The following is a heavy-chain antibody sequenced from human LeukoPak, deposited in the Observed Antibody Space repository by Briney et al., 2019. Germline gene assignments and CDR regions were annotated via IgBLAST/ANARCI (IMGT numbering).Heavy chain of an antibody. CDR3: ARSKVVPAAIGYYYYMDV. CDR1: GYTFTSYA. V-gene: IGHV7-4-1*02. CDR2: INTNTGNP. D-gene: IGHD2-2*01. J-gene: IGHJ6*03. Sequence: GASVRVSCKAAGYTFTSYAMNWVRQAPGQGLEWMGWINTNTGNPTYAQGFTGRFVFSLDTSVSTAYLQISSLKAEDTAVYYCARSKVVPAAIGYYYYMDVWGKGTTVTVSS.